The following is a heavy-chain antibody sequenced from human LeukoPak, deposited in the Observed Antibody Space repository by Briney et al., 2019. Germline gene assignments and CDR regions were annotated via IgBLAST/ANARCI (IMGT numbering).Heavy chain of an antibody. CDR3: ARGDYYGSGLYYYYYMDV. CDR2: INHSGST. D-gene: IGHD3-10*01. CDR1: GGPFSGYY. Sequence: SETLSLTCAVYGGPFSGYYWSWIRQPPGKGLEWIGEINHSGSTNYNPSLKSRVTISVDTSKNQFSLKLSSVTAADTAVYYCARGDYYGSGLYYYYYMDVWGKGTTVTVSS. J-gene: IGHJ6*03. V-gene: IGHV4-34*01.